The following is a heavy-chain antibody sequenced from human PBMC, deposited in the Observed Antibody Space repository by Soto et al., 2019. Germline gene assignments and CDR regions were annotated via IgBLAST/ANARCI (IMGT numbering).Heavy chain of an antibody. J-gene: IGHJ5*02. CDR1: GGTFSSYT. CDR3: ARADRRLNWFDP. Sequence: QVQLVQSGAEVKKPGSSVKVSCKASGGTFSSYTISWVRQAPGQGLEWMGRIIPILGIANYAQKFQGRVTITADKYTSTAYMELSSLRSEDTAVYYCARADRRLNWFDPWGQGTLVTVSS. CDR2: IIPILGIA. V-gene: IGHV1-69*02.